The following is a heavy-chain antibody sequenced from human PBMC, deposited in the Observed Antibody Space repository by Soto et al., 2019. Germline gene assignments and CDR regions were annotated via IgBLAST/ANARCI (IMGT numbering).Heavy chain of an antibody. Sequence: SETLSLTCTVSGGSISSYYWSWIRQPAGKGLEWIGRIYTSGSTNYNPSLKSRVTMSVDTSKNQFSLKLSSVTAADTAVYYCARTNYYDSSGYYFVWFDPWGQGTLVTVSS. J-gene: IGHJ5*02. V-gene: IGHV4-4*07. CDR2: IYTSGST. D-gene: IGHD3-22*01. CDR1: GGSISSYY. CDR3: ARTNYYDSSGYYFVWFDP.